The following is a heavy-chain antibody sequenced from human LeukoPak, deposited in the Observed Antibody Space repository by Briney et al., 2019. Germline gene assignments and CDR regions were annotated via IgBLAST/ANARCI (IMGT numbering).Heavy chain of an antibody. V-gene: IGHV1-69*13. CDR2: IIPIFGTT. D-gene: IGHD2-8*01. CDR3: ARGEQPLGYCSNGVCPRYWFDP. Sequence: SVNVSCKASGGTFNSYAINWVRQAPAQGLEWMGGIIPIFGTTKYAQKFQGRVTITADESTSIAYMELSSLRSEDTAVYYCARGEQPLGYCSNGVCPRYWFDPWGQGTLVTVSS. CDR1: GGTFNSYA. J-gene: IGHJ5*02.